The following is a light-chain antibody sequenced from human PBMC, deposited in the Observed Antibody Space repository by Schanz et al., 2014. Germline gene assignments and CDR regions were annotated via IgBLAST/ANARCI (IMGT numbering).Light chain of an antibody. CDR1: SNDVGRYDY. CDR3: SSYAGSNNFNVV. Sequence: QSALTQPASVSGSPGQSITISCTGTSNDVGRYDYVSWYQQHPGKAPKLILFEVTKRPSGVPDRFSGSKSGNTASLTVSGLQAEDEADYYCSSYAGSNNFNVVFGGGTKLTVL. V-gene: IGLV2-8*01. J-gene: IGLJ2*01. CDR2: EVT.